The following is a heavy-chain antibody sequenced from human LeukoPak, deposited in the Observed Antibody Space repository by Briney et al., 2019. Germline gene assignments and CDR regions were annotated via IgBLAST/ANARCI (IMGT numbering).Heavy chain of an antibody. J-gene: IGHJ4*02. CDR2: IYTSGTT. D-gene: IGHD6-19*01. Sequence: SETLSLTCTVSGGCISNYYWNWIRQPAGKGLERIRRIYTSGTTNYNPSLKSRVSMSVDTSKNQFSLKLSSVTAADTAVYYCARGKVVAGTPGQNSWDYWGQGTLVTVSS. CDR3: ARGKVVAGTPGQNSWDY. V-gene: IGHV4-4*07. CDR1: GGCISNYY.